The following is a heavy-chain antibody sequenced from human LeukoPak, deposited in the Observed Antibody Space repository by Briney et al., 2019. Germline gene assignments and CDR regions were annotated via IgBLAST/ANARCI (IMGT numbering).Heavy chain of an antibody. J-gene: IGHJ4*02. Sequence: GGSLRLSCAASGFTFSSYNMNWVRQAPGKGLEWVSAISGSGGSTYYADSVKGRFTISRDNSKNTLYLQMNSLRAEDTAVYYCAKDAEYGSGSYSFDYWGQGTLVTVSS. CDR2: ISGSGGST. CDR1: GFTFSSYN. V-gene: IGHV3-23*01. CDR3: AKDAEYGSGSYSFDY. D-gene: IGHD3-10*01.